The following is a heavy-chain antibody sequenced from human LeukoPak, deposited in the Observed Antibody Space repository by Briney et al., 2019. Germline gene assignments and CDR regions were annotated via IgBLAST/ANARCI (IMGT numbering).Heavy chain of an antibody. D-gene: IGHD3-10*01. Sequence: GRSLRLSCAASGFTFSSYAMHWVRQAPGKGLEWVAVISYDGSNKYYADPVKGRFTISRDNSKNTLYLQMNSLRAEDTAVYYCASDPGPYYYGSGSSLDYWGQGTLVTVSS. J-gene: IGHJ4*02. CDR3: ASDPGPYYYGSGSSLDY. CDR1: GFTFSSYA. CDR2: ISYDGSNK. V-gene: IGHV3-30-3*01.